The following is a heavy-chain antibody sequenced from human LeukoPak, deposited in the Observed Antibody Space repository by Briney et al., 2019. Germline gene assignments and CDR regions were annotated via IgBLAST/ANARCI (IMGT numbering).Heavy chain of an antibody. D-gene: IGHD4-11*01. CDR1: GFTFSNEA. CDR2: ISPGGGTT. CDR3: TKVRSGSSNWALRVFDY. J-gene: IGHJ4*02. Sequence: PGGSLRLSCAVSGFTFSNEAMGWVRQLRGGGLEWVSTISPGGGTTYYAESMKGRFTISRDNSKSTLYLEMNSLRVEDTAVYYCTKVRSGSSNWALRVFDYWGQGALVTVPS. V-gene: IGHV3-23*01.